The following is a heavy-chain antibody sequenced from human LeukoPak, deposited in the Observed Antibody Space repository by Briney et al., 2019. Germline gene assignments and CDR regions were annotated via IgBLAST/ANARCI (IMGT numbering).Heavy chain of an antibody. CDR2: IYYSGST. Sequence: SQTLSLTCTVSGGSISSGGYYWSWIRQHPGKGLEWIGYIYYSGSTYYNPTLKSRVTISVDTSKNQFSLKLSSVTAADRAVYYCARERVRKWFDPWGQGTLVTVSS. CDR3: ARERVRKWFDP. V-gene: IGHV4-31*03. CDR1: GGSISSGGYY. D-gene: IGHD1-1*01. J-gene: IGHJ5*02.